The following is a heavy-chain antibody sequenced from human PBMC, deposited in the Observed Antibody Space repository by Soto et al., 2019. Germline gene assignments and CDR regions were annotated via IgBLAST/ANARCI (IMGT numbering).Heavy chain of an antibody. CDR1: GYTFTSYG. J-gene: IGHJ3*02. Sequence: ASVKVSCKASGYTFTSYGISWVRQAPGQGLEWMGWIGAYNGNTNYAQKLQGRVTMTTDTSTSTAYMELRSLRSDDTAVYYCARDPAPDRSGYAAFDIWGQGTMVTV. D-gene: IGHD3-22*01. CDR3: ARDPAPDRSGYAAFDI. CDR2: IGAYNGNT. V-gene: IGHV1-18*01.